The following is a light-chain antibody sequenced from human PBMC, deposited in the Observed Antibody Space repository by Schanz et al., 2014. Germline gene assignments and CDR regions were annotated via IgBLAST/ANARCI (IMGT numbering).Light chain of an antibody. CDR2: GAS. V-gene: IGKV3-15*01. Sequence: EIVMTRSPATLSVSPGDRATLSCRASQSVSSKLAWYQQKAGQAPRLLIYGASTRATGIPARFSGSGSGTEFTLTISSLQSEDFAIYFCQQYNKWPPWTFGQGTKVEIK. CDR1: QSVSSK. CDR3: QQYNKWPPWT. J-gene: IGKJ1*01.